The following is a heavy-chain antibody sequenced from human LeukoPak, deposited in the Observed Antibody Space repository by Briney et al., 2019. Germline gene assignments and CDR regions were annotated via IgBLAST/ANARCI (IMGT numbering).Heavy chain of an antibody. D-gene: IGHD3-22*01. CDR1: GYSFTSYW. J-gene: IGHJ3*02. V-gene: IGHV5-51*03. CDR3: ARLRDSSGYYYVDAFDI. Sequence: GESLKISCKGSGYSFTSYWIGWVRQMPGKGLEWMGIIYPGDSDTRYSPSFQGQVTISADKSISTAYQQWSSLKASDTAMYYCARLRDSSGYYYVDAFDIWGQGTMVTVSS. CDR2: IYPGDSDT.